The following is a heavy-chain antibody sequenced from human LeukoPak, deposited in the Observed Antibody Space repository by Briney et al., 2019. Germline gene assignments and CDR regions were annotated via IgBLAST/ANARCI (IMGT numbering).Heavy chain of an antibody. D-gene: IGHD5-24*01. J-gene: IGHJ3*02. V-gene: IGHV3-21*01. Sequence: GGSLRLSCAASGFTFSDYYMNWVRQAPGKGLEWVSSISSSSSYIYYADSVKGRFTISRDNAKNSLYLQMNSLRAEDTAVYYCARVRSRDGYNYAFDIWGQGTMVTVSS. CDR2: ISSSSSYI. CDR3: ARVRSRDGYNYAFDI. CDR1: GFTFSDYY.